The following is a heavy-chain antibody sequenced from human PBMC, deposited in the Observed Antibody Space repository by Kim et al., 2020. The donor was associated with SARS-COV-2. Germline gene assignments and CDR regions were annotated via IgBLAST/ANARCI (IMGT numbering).Heavy chain of an antibody. Sequence: SETLSLTCTVSGGSISSRGYYCSWIRQHPGKGLEWIGYIYYSGSTYYNPSLKSRVTISVDTSKNQFSLKLSSVTAADTAVYYCARGHDYYHDSSGLLDYWGQGTLVTVSS. J-gene: IGHJ4*02. CDR2: IYYSGST. V-gene: IGHV4-31*03. CDR1: GGSISSRGYY. CDR3: ARGHDYYHDSSGLLDY. D-gene: IGHD3-22*01.